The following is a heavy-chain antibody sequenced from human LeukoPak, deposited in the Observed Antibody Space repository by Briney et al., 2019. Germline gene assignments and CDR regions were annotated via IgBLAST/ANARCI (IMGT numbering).Heavy chain of an antibody. D-gene: IGHD4-11*01. CDR2: INPDGSRT. Sequence: GGSLRLSCAVSGFTFSSYWMHWVRQPPGKGLVWVSRINPDGSRTTYADSVKGRFTISRDNARNTLYLQMHSLRAEDTAVYYCVRSAFLTTEYYFDYWAQGTLVTVSS. V-gene: IGHV3-74*01. CDR1: GFTFSSYW. CDR3: VRSAFLTTEYYFDY. J-gene: IGHJ4*02.